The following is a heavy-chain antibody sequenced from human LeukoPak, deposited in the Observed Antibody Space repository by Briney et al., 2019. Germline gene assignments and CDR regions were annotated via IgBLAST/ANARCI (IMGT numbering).Heavy chain of an antibody. CDR2: INHSGST. D-gene: IGHD3-3*01. CDR1: GGSFSGYY. CDR3: ARGGQYYDFWSGYYGPTQTPQSIDY. V-gene: IGHV4-34*01. J-gene: IGHJ4*02. Sequence: SETLSLTCAVYGGSFSGYYWSWIRQPPGKGLEWIGEINHSGSTNYNPSLKSRATISVDTSKNQFSLKLSSVTAADTAVYYCARGGQYYDFWSGYYGPTQTPQSIDYWGQGTLVTVSS.